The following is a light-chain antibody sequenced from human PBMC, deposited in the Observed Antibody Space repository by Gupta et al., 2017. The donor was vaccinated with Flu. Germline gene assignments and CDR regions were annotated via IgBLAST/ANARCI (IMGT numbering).Light chain of an antibody. CDR1: SSDFHRYNY. J-gene: IGLJ2*01. CDR2: DVS. CDR3: CSFTGSSTFV. V-gene: IGLV2-11*01. Sequence: SVTISCTGTSSDFHRYNYVSWYQHRPGKAPQFIISDVSKRPSGIPDRFSGSKSGNTASLTISGLHTDDEAVYYCCSFTGSSTFVFGGGTKLTVL.